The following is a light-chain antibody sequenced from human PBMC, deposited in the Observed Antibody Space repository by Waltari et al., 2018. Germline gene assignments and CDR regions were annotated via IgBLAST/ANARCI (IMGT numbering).Light chain of an antibody. CDR3: QQHDNSLWT. Sequence: EFVLTQPPGPLSLSLGESATLPRRGSKSVRSSYLAWYQQKPGQAPRLLIFDASTRASGIPDRFSGSGSGTDFTLTITRLEPEDFAVYFCQQHDNSLWTFGQGTKVEVK. CDR1: KSVRSSY. CDR2: DAS. J-gene: IGKJ1*01. V-gene: IGKV3-20*01.